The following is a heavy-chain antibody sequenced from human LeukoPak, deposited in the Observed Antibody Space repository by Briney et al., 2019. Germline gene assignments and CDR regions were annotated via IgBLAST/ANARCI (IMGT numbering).Heavy chain of an antibody. D-gene: IGHD5-18*01. Sequence: SETLSLTCTVSGGSISSGGYYWSWIRQRPGKGLEWIGYIYYSGSTYYNPSLKSRVTISVDTSKNQFSLKLSSVTAADTAVYYCVRANAVDTAMVFHYFDYWGQGTLVTVSS. CDR1: GGSISSGGYY. V-gene: IGHV4-31*03. CDR2: IYYSGST. CDR3: VRANAVDTAMVFHYFDY. J-gene: IGHJ4*02.